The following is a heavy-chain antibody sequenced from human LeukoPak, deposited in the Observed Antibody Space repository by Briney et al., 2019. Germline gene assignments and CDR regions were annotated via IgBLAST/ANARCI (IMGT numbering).Heavy chain of an antibody. Sequence: SETLSLTCAVSGYSISSGYYWGWIRQPPGKGLEWIGSMYHSGSTCYNPSLKSRVSIVVDTSKNQFSLKLRSVTAADTAVYYCARDEAVAGSSFDYWGQGILVSVSS. V-gene: IGHV4-38-2*02. J-gene: IGHJ4*02. D-gene: IGHD6-19*01. CDR3: ARDEAVAGSSFDY. CDR2: MYHSGST. CDR1: GYSISSGYY.